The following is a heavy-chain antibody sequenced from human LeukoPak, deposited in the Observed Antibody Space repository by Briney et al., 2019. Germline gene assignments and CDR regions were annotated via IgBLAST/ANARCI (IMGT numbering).Heavy chain of an antibody. CDR1: GIIFSSYT. Sequence: GSLRLSFAVSGIIFSSYTMNWVRQAPGEGLGLVSSISSSSSYIYFADSVKGRFTISRDNAKNSMYLQMNSLRAEDTAVYYCARGALGMSGRIADVFDIWGQGTRVTVSS. D-gene: IGHD1-14*01. CDR2: ISSSSSYI. J-gene: IGHJ3*02. V-gene: IGHV3-21*01. CDR3: ARGALGMSGRIADVFDI.